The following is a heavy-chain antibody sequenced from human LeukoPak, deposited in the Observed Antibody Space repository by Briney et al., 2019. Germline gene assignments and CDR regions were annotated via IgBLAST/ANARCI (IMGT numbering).Heavy chain of an antibody. J-gene: IGHJ4*02. CDR3: ARQDSSGWEGDY. CDR1: GYSFTRYW. D-gene: IGHD6-19*01. CDR2: IYPGDSDT. Sequence: GESLKISCKGSGYSFTRYWIGWVRQMPGKGLEWMGIIYPGDSDTTYSPSFQGQVTISADRSISTAYLQWSSLKASDIAMYYCARQDSSGWEGDYWGQGTLVTVSS. V-gene: IGHV5-51*01.